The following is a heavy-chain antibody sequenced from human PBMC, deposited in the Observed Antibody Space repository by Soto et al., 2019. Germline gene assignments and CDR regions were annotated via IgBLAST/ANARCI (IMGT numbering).Heavy chain of an antibody. D-gene: IGHD6-13*01. CDR3: ARGRRRAAAGKDYYYYYYMDV. V-gene: IGHV4-31*03. J-gene: IGHJ6*03. Sequence: SETLSLTCTVSGGSISSGGYYWSWIRQHPGKGLEWIGYIYYSGSTYYNPSLKSRVTISVDTSKNQFSFKLSSVTAADTAVYYCARGRRRAAAGKDYYYYYYMDVWGKGTTVTVS. CDR2: IYYSGST. CDR1: GGSISSGGYY.